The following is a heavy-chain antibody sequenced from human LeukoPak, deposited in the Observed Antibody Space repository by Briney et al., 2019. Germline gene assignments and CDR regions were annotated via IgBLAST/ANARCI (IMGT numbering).Heavy chain of an antibody. Sequence: GGSLRLSCAASGFTVSSNYMSWGRQAPGEGGEWGSVIYSGGRTYYADSVKGRFTISRDNSKNTLYLQMNSLRAEDTAVYYCARDRNERRVVAATRGPNYYGMDVWGQGTTVTVSS. CDR2: IYSGGRT. CDR1: GFTVSSNY. D-gene: IGHD2-15*01. J-gene: IGHJ6*02. CDR3: ARDRNERRVVAATRGPNYYGMDV. V-gene: IGHV3-66*01.